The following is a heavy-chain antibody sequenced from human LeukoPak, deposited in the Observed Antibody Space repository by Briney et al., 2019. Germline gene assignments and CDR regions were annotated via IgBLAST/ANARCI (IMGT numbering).Heavy chain of an antibody. V-gene: IGHV4-59*08. Sequence: SETLSLTCTVSGGSISGYYWSWIRQPPGKGLEWTGYISYSGSTNYSPSLKSRVTISVDTSKNQFSLKLSSVTAADTAVYYCARRGSGWPFDYWGQGTLVTVSS. CDR3: ARRGSGWPFDY. CDR1: GGSISGYY. J-gene: IGHJ4*02. D-gene: IGHD6-19*01. CDR2: ISYSGST.